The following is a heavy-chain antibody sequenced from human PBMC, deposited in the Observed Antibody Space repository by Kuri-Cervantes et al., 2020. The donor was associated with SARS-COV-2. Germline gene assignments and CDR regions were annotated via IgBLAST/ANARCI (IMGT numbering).Heavy chain of an antibody. Sequence: GGSLRLSCAASGFTFSSYSMNGVRQAPGKGLEWVSSISSSSSYIYYADSVKGRFTISRDNAKNSLYLQMNSLRAEDTAVYYCARDQGDLYYSYYMDVWGKGTTVTVSS. CDR2: ISSSSSYI. CDR1: GFTFSSYS. D-gene: IGHD3-16*01. J-gene: IGHJ6*03. V-gene: IGHV3-21*01. CDR3: ARDQGDLYYSYYMDV.